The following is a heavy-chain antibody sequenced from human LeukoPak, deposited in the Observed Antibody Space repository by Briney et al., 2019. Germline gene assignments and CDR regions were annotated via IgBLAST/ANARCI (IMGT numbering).Heavy chain of an antibody. CDR3: AKGPYFDTSGYDVR. CDR1: GFTFGSYA. J-gene: IGHJ4*02. CDR2: ISGSGSST. V-gene: IGHV3-23*01. D-gene: IGHD3-22*01. Sequence: GGSLRLSCAASGFTFGSYAMSWVRQAPGKGLEWVSTISGSGSSTYYADSVKGRFTISRDNSKNTLYLQMNSLRAEDTALYYCAKGPYFDTSGYDVRWGQGTLVTVSS.